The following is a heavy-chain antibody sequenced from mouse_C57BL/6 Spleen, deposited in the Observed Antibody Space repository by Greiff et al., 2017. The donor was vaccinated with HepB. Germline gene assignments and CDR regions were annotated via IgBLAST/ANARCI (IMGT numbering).Heavy chain of an antibody. CDR3: AREPDYFDY. CDR2: IDPSDSYT. V-gene: IGHV1-69*01. Sequence: QVHVKQPGAELVMPGASVKLSCKASGYTFTSYWMHWVKQRPGQGLEWIGEIDPSDSYTNYNQKFKGKSTLTVDKSSSTAYMQLSSLTSEDSAVYYCAREPDYFDYWGQGTTLTVSS. CDR1: GYTFTSYW. J-gene: IGHJ2*01. D-gene: IGHD6-1*01.